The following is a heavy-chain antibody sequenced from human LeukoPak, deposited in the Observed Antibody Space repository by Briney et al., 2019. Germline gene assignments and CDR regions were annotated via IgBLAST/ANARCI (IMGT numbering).Heavy chain of an antibody. CDR2: ISYDGSNK. CDR1: GFTFSSYG. V-gene: IGHV3-30*18. J-gene: IGHJ4*02. Sequence: GRSLRLSCAASGFTFSSYGMHWVRQAPGKGLEWVAVISYDGSNKYYADSVKGRFTISRDNSKNTLYLQMNSLRAEDTAVYYYAKGPYSGYDYFDYWGQGTLVTVSS. CDR3: AKGPYSGYDYFDY. D-gene: IGHD5-12*01.